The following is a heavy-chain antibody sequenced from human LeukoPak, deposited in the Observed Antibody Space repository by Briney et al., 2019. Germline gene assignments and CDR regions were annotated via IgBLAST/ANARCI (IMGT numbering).Heavy chain of an antibody. CDR2: IYSGGST. CDR3: AMDSSGYYNSNAFDI. D-gene: IGHD3-22*01. J-gene: IGHJ3*02. V-gene: IGHV3-53*01. CDR1: GFTVSSNY. Sequence: GGSLRLSCAASGFTVSSNYMSRVRQAPGKGLKWVSVIYSGGSTYYADSVKGRFTISRDNSKNTLYLQMNSLRAEDTAVYYCAMDSSGYYNSNAFDIWGQGTMVTVSS.